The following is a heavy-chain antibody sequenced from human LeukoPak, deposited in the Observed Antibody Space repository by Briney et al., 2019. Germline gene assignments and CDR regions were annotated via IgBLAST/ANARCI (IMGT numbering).Heavy chain of an antibody. D-gene: IGHD2-2*01. CDR1: GYTFTGYY. CDR3: ARDGEDIVVVPAATGYWFDP. V-gene: IGHV1-2*02. J-gene: IGHJ5*02. CDR2: INPNSGGT. Sequence: ASVKVSCKASGYTFTGYYMHWVRQAPGQGLEWMGWINPNSGGTNYAQKFQGRVTMTRDTSISTAYMELSRLRSDDTAVYYCARDGEDIVVVPAATGYWFDPWGQGTLVTDSS.